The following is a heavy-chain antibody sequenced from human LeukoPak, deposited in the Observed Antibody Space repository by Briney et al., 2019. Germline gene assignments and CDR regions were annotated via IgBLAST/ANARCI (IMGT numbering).Heavy chain of an antibody. Sequence: ASVKVSCKASGYTFTSYGFSWVRQAPGQGLEWMGWISAYNGNTNYAQKFQGRVTMTTDTSTGTAYMELRSLRSDDTAVYYCARGAYCGGDCSSSDAFDIWGRGTMVSVSS. V-gene: IGHV1-18*01. D-gene: IGHD2-21*02. CDR1: GYTFTSYG. CDR2: ISAYNGNT. J-gene: IGHJ3*02. CDR3: ARGAYCGGDCSSSDAFDI.